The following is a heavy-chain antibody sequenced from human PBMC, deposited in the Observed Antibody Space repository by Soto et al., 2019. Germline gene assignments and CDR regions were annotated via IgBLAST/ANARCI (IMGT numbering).Heavy chain of an antibody. D-gene: IGHD1-26*01. J-gene: IGHJ5*02. Sequence: DVQLLESGGGLGQPGGSLRLSCAASGFTFSSYAMSWVRQAPGKGLEWVSTVSVSGGLKYYADSVQGRFTVSRDNSKNILYLQMDNLGDGDTALYYCAREVGAPSGWLDPWGQGTQVTVSS. CDR2: VSVSGGLK. V-gene: IGHV3-23*01. CDR3: AREVGAPSGWLDP. CDR1: GFTFSSYA.